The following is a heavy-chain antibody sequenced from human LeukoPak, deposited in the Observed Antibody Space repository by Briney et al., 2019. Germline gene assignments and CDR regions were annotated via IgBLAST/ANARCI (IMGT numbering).Heavy chain of an antibody. CDR1: GGSTSSSGFY. D-gene: IGHD6-19*01. J-gene: IGHJ4*02. CDR2: INYSGTT. CDR3: ARLAVAGTLQDY. Sequence: PSETLSLTCTVSGGSTSSSGFYWGWIRQPPGMGLEWIGSINYSGTTYYNPSLKSRATISVDTSKNQFSLKLSSVTAADTAVYYCARLAVAGTLQDYWGQGTLVTVSS. V-gene: IGHV4-39*01.